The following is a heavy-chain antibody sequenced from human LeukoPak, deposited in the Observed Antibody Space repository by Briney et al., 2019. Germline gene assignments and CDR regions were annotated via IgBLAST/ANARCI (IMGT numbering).Heavy chain of an antibody. CDR2: ITSDSRYM. CDR3: AELGITMIGGV. D-gene: IGHD3-10*02. V-gene: IGHV3-21*01. Sequence: GGSLRLSCAASGFTFSSYNMNWVRQAPGKGLEWVSSITSDSRYMYYADSVKGRFTISRDNTKNSLYLQMNSLRAEDTAVYYCAELGITMIGGVWGKGTTVTISS. CDR1: GFTFSSYN. J-gene: IGHJ6*04.